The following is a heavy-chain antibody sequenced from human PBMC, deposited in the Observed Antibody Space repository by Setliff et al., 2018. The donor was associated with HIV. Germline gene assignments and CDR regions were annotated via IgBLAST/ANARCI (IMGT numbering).Heavy chain of an antibody. D-gene: IGHD3-10*01. J-gene: IGHJ2*01. CDR3: AKGSRDYYGGYWYFDL. Sequence: PGGSLRLSCAASGFTFSSYAMSWVRQAPGKGLEWVSAISGSGGSTNYADSVKGRFTISRDNSKNTLYLQMNSLRAEDTAVYYCAKGSRDYYGGYWYFDLWGRGTLVTVSS. CDR2: ISGSGGST. CDR1: GFTFSSYA. V-gene: IGHV3-23*01.